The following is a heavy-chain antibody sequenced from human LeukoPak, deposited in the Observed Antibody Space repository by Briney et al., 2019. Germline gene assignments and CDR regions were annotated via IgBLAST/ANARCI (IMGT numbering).Heavy chain of an antibody. V-gene: IGHV4-39*07. CDR3: ARGYGDYGH. CDR2: IYYSGST. D-gene: IGHD4-17*01. J-gene: IGHJ4*02. CDR1: GGSISSSSYY. Sequence: PSETLSLTCTVSGGSISSSSYYWGWIRQPPGKGLEWIGSIYYSGSTYYNPSLKSRVTISVDTSKNQFSLKLSSVTAADTAVYYCARGYGDYGHWGQGTLVTVSS.